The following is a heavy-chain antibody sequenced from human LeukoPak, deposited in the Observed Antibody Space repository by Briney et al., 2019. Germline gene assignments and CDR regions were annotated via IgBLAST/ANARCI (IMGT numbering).Heavy chain of an antibody. J-gene: IGHJ4*02. Sequence: GGSLRLSCAASGFTFSNYVMTWVRQAPGKGLEWVAVIDSSGGGIYYADSVKGRFTLSRDNSKNTLYLQMNSLRAEDTAVFYCGKYSAPGSRYSDDWGQGTLVTVSS. CDR1: GFTFSNYV. V-gene: IGHV3-23*01. CDR3: GKYSAPGSRYSDD. CDR2: IDSSGGGI. D-gene: IGHD1-26*01.